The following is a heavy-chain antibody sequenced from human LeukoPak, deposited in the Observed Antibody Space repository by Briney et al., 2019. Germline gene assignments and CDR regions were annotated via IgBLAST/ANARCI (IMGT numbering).Heavy chain of an antibody. V-gene: IGHV4-31*03. CDR3: ARHYGP. Sequence: SETLSLTCTVSGGSINSADSYWGWIRQHSGKGLEWIGYIFYTGSTYYNPSLKGRLGISIDTSKNQFSLNLNSVTAADTAVYYCARHYGPWGQGTLVTVSS. J-gene: IGHJ5*02. CDR1: GGSINSADSY. D-gene: IGHD3-16*01. CDR2: IFYTGST.